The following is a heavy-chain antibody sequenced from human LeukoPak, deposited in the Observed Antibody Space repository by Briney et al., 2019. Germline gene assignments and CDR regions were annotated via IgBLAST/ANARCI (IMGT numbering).Heavy chain of an antibody. CDR2: IWAGGRNK. J-gene: IGHJ4*02. CDR3: AKMKGDYDFWSGYRPNFDY. CDR1: GFTFSNYG. D-gene: IGHD3-3*01. Sequence: GGSLRLSCVASGFTFSNYGMHWVRQAPGKGLEWVAVIWAGGRNKYYADFVRGRFTLSRDNSKNTLYLQMNSLRAEDTAVYYCAKMKGDYDFWSGYRPNFDYWGQGTLVTVSS. V-gene: IGHV3-33*06.